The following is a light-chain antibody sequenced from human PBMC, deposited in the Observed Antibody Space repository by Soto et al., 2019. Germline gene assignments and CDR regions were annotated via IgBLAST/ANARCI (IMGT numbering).Light chain of an antibody. J-gene: IGKJ3*01. V-gene: IGKV3-11*01. CDR1: QSVSSY. CDR2: DAS. CDR3: QQLSNWPAT. Sequence: EIVLTQSPATLSLSPGERATLSCRASQSVSSYLAWYQQKPGQAPRLLIYDASNRATGIPARFSGSGSGTDFTHTISSLEPEDFAVYYCQQLSNWPATFGPGTKVDIK.